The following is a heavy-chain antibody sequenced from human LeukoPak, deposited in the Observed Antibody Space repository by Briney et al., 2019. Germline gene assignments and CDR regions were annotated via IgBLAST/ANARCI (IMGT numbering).Heavy chain of an antibody. CDR3: TRDSRIAAVYYFEY. D-gene: IGHD6-13*01. CDR1: GFTFGDYA. Sequence: GGSLRLSCTASGFTFGDYAMSWFRQAPGKGLEWVGFIRSKAYDESTQYAASVKGRFSISRDDSKSIAYLHMNSLKTEDSAVYCCTRDSRIAAVYYFEYWGQGTLVTVSS. CDR2: IRSKAYDEST. V-gene: IGHV3-49*03. J-gene: IGHJ4*02.